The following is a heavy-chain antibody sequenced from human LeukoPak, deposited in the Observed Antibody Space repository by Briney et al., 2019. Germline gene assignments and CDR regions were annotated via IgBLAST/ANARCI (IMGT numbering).Heavy chain of an antibody. CDR3: ARGKRYFDWLFPSPGFDY. CDR1: GGSFSGYY. D-gene: IGHD3-9*01. Sequence: SETLPLTCAVYGGSFSGYYWSWIRQPPGKGLEWIGEINHSGSTNYNPSLKSRVTISVDTSKNQFSLKLSSVTAADTAVYYCARGKRYFDWLFPSPGFDYWGQGTLVTVSS. CDR2: INHSGST. J-gene: IGHJ4*02. V-gene: IGHV4-34*01.